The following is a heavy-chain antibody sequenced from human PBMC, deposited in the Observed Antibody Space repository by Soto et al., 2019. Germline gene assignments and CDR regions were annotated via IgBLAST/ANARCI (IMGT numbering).Heavy chain of an antibody. CDR2: ISYDGSNK. CDR1: GGTFSSYG. J-gene: IGHJ2*01. V-gene: IGHV3-30*18. CDR3: VKSRRTGSLSNWSFDS. D-gene: IGHD1-1*01. Sequence: GGLLRLSCAAFGGTFSSYGMDGLRKAPGKGLEWVAVISYDGSNKYYADSVKGRFTISRDSSRNTLYLQMNSLRAHDTAGHYDVKSRRTGSLSNWSFDSWGRGSLVTVSS.